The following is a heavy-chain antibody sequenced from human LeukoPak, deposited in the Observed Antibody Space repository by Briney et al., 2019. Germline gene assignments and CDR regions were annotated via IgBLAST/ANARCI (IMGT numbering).Heavy chain of an antibody. V-gene: IGHV3-23*01. CDR1: GFTFSSYA. J-gene: IGHJ4*02. Sequence: GGSLRLSCAVSGFTFSSYAMSWVRQAPGKGLEWVSAISGSGTTTYYADSVKGRFTISRDNSKNTLFLQMNSLRAEDTAIYYCAKAYGGAPTDYWGLGTLVTVSS. D-gene: IGHD4-23*01. CDR3: AKAYGGAPTDY. CDR2: ISGSGTTT.